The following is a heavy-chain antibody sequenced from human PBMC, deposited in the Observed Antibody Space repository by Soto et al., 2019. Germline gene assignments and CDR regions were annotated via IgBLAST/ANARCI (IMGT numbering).Heavy chain of an antibody. D-gene: IGHD2-15*01. CDR1: GYSVSSSDYY. Sequence: PSETLSPTCSVSGYSVSSSDYYWAWIRQPPGKGLEWIGSMLYSGLTYYNPSLKSRVTLSVDTSKNQFYVRLNSGPASDTAVYYCAPLSVSLSGPYGIHVWGQGTTVTVSS. V-gene: IGHV4-39*01. CDR3: APLSVSLSGPYGIHV. CDR2: MLYSGLT. J-gene: IGHJ6*02.